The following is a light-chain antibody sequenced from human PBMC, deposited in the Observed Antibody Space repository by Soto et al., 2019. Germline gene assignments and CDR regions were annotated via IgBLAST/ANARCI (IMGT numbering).Light chain of an antibody. V-gene: IGLV2-14*01. Sequence: QLVLTQPASVSGSPGQSITISCAGTMRDVGAYNLVSWYQQHPGRAPQLIIYEVRNRPSGISFRFSGSKSGNTASLTISGLQAEDEADYYCSSYTSKSSLIFGGGTKVTVL. CDR1: MRDVGAYNL. J-gene: IGLJ2*01. CDR3: SSYTSKSSLI. CDR2: EVR.